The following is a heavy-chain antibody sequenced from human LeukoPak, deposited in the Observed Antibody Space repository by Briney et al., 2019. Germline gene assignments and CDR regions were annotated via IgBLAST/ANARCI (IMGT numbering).Heavy chain of an antibody. CDR2: ISSSSSDK. D-gene: IGHD2-15*01. V-gene: IGHV3-21*01. Sequence: PGGSLRLSCAASGFTFSSYGMHWVRQAPGKGLEWVSSISSSSSDKYYADSVKGRFTISRDNAKNSLYLQLNSLRAEDAAMYYCARVEGYCSGGSCYGMDVWGQGTTVTVSS. CDR1: GFTFSSYG. CDR3: ARVEGYCSGGSCYGMDV. J-gene: IGHJ6*02.